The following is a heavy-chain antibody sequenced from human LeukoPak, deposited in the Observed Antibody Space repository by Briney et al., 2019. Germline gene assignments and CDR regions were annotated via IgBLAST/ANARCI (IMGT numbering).Heavy chain of an antibody. Sequence: GGSLRLSCAVSGLTFNNYAMSWVRQAPGKGLEWVSAISGSGGSTYYADSVKGRFTISRDNSKNTLYLQMNSLRAEDTAVYYCAKDRVVVVVVAATYDYWGQGTLVTVSS. V-gene: IGHV3-23*01. CDR1: GLTFNNYA. D-gene: IGHD2-15*01. CDR2: ISGSGGST. CDR3: AKDRVVVVVVAATYDY. J-gene: IGHJ4*02.